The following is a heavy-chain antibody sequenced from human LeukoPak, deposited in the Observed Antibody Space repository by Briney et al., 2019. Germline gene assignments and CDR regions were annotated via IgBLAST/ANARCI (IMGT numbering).Heavy chain of an antibody. CDR1: GGSISAYY. CDR2: IYYSGST. D-gene: IGHD3-10*01. CDR3: ARSFRGLDY. J-gene: IGHJ4*02. Sequence: PSEALSLTCSVSGGSISAYYWSWIRQPPGKTLEWIGYIYYSGSTNYNPSPKSRVTISVDRSKNQFSLKLTSVTAADTAVYFCARSFRGLDYWGQGMLVTVSS. V-gene: IGHV4-59*01.